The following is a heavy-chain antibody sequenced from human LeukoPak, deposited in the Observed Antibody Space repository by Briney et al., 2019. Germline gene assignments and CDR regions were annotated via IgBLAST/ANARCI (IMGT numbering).Heavy chain of an antibody. CDR1: GGSISSGDYY. V-gene: IGHV4-30-4*08. CDR3: ARASRWEPLGD. CDR2: IYYSGST. J-gene: IGHJ6*04. D-gene: IGHD1-26*01. Sequence: PSETLSLTCIVSGGSISSGDYYWNWIRQPPGKGLEWIGYIYYSGSTNYNPSLKSRVTISLDTSKNQFSLKLSSVTAADTAVYYCARASRWEPLGDWGKGTTVTVSS.